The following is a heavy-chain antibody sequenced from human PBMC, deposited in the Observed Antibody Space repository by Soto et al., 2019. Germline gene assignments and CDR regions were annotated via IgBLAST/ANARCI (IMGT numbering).Heavy chain of an antibody. D-gene: IGHD6-13*01. CDR3: ARDLGYSSHFDY. CDR2: IYYSGST. Sequence: LSLTCTVSGGSISSGDYYWSWIRQPPGKGLEWIGYIYYSGSTYYNPSLKSRVTISVDTSKNQFSLKLSSVTAADTAVYYCARDLGYSSHFDYWGQGTLVTVSS. V-gene: IGHV4-30-4*01. J-gene: IGHJ4*02. CDR1: GGSISSGDYY.